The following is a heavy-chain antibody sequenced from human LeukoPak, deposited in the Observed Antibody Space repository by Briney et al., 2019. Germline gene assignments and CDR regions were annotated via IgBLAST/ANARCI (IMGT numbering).Heavy chain of an antibody. CDR3: ARGFVAPGRFDP. Sequence: PGGSLRLSCAASGFTVSSNYMSWVRQAPGKGLEWVSYISSSGSTIYYADSVKGRFTISRDNAKNSLYLQMNSLRAEDTAVYYCARGFVAPGRFDPWGQGTLVTVSS. J-gene: IGHJ5*02. V-gene: IGHV3-11*01. CDR2: ISSSGSTI. D-gene: IGHD2-21*01. CDR1: GFTVSSNY.